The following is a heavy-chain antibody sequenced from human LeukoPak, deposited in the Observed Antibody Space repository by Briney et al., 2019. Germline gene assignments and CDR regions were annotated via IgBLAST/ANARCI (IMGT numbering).Heavy chain of an antibody. Sequence: VASVKVSCKASGGTFSSYAISWVRQAPGQGLEWMGRIIPIFGTANYAQKFQGRVTITTDESTSTAYMELSSLRSEDTAVYYCARGPQQWLHAFDIWGQGTMVTVSS. CDR2: IIPIFGTA. V-gene: IGHV1-69*05. CDR1: GGTFSSYA. CDR3: ARGPQQWLHAFDI. J-gene: IGHJ3*02. D-gene: IGHD6-19*01.